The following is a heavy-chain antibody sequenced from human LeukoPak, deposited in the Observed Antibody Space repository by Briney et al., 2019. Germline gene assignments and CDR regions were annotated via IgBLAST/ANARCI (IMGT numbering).Heavy chain of an antibody. Sequence: ASVKVSCKASGYTFTSYDINWVRQATGQGLEWMGWMNPNSGNTGYAQKFQGRVTMTRNTSISTAYMELSSLRSEDTAVYYCARGLRGYGLFGINYWGQGTLVTVSS. CDR1: GYTFTSYD. J-gene: IGHJ4*02. D-gene: IGHD3-10*02. V-gene: IGHV1-8*01. CDR3: ARGLRGYGLFGINY. CDR2: MNPNSGNT.